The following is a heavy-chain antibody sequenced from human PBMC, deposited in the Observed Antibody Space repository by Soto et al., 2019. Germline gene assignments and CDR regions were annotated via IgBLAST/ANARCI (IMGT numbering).Heavy chain of an antibody. Sequence: SEALSVTCAVYGGSVSGYYWSWIRQPPGKGLEWIGEINHSGSTNYNPSLKSRVTISVDTSKNQFSLKLSSVTAADTAVYYCAREIFGVVISWFDPWGQGTLVTVSS. J-gene: IGHJ5*02. CDR1: GGSVSGYY. V-gene: IGHV4-34*01. CDR2: INHSGST. D-gene: IGHD3-3*01. CDR3: AREIFGVVISWFDP.